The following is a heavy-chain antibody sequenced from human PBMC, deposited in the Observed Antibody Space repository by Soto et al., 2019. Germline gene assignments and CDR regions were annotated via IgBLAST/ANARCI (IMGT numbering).Heavy chain of an antibody. CDR3: ARGVQIIVLLPAAIDY. CDR2: IHNSSSTI. CDR1: GFTFSSYS. J-gene: IGHJ4*02. D-gene: IGHD2-2*01. V-gene: IGHV3-48*02. Sequence: EVQLVESGGGLVQPGESLRLSCAASGFTFSSYSMNWVRQAPGKGLEWVSYIHNSSSTIYYADSVRGRFTISRDNAKNSLNLQMNSLRDEDTAVYYCARGVQIIVLLPAAIDYWGQGTLVTVSS.